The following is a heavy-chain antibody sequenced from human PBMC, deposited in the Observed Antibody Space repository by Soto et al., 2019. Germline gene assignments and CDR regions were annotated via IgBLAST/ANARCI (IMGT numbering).Heavy chain of an antibody. CDR1: GGRFSNYF. V-gene: IGHV4-34*01. CDR3: AGPPHDTHGS. J-gene: IGHJ4*02. CDR2: INHSGDT. Sequence: PSETLSLTCAVSGGRFSNYFWAWIRQAPGKGLEWIGEINHSGDTHFDPSLESRVTFSVDTSKNRFSLKLSSLTASDTAVYYCAGPPHDTHGSWGQERWSPSPQ. D-gene: IGHD3-22*01.